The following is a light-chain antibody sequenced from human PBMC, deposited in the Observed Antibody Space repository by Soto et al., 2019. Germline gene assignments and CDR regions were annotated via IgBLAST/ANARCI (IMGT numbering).Light chain of an antibody. Sequence: EIVMTQSAATLSVSPGERATLSCRASQSVRSNLAWYQQKPGQSPRLLIYGASTRATGIPARFSGSGSGTQFTLTISSLQSEDFAVYYCQQYNNWPPAWTFGQGTKVDI. V-gene: IGKV3-15*01. J-gene: IGKJ1*01. CDR1: QSVRSN. CDR2: GAS. CDR3: QQYNNWPPAWT.